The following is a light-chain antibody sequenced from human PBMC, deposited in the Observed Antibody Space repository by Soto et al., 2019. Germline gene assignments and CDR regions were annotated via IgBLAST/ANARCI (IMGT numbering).Light chain of an antibody. J-gene: IGLJ2*01. CDR3: CSYACSSTLV. V-gene: IGLV2-23*01. CDR2: EGS. CDR1: SSDVGSYNL. Sequence: QSALTQPASVSGSPGQSITISCTGTSSDVGSYNLVSWYQQHPGKAPKLMIYEGSKRPSGVSNRFSGSKSVNTASLTIAGLQAEDEADYYCCSYACSSTLVFGGGTKLTVL.